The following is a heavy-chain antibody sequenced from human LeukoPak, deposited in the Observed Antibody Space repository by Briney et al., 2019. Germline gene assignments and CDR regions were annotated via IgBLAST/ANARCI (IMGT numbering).Heavy chain of an antibody. D-gene: IGHD1-7*01. CDR1: GGSISSSSYY. CDR2: FSSGGSA. V-gene: IGHV4-39*07. Sequence: SETLSLTCIVPGGSISSSSYYWAWIRQSPGKGLEWIGTFSSGGSAYYNPSLTSRVSISKDTSDNQFSLRLYSVTAADTAVYYCARKQTGTIYDVWGQGTQVTVSS. CDR3: ARKQTGTIYDV. J-gene: IGHJ4*02.